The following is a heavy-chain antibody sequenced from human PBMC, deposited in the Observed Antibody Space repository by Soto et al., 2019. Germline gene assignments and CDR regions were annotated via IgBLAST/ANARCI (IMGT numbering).Heavy chain of an antibody. Sequence: GGSLRLSCAASGFTFSGSAMHWVRQASGKGLEWVGRIRSKANSYATAYAASVKGRFTISRDDSKNTAYLQMNSLKTEDTAVYYCTRLGVELPHDYYYYGMDVWGQGTTVTVSS. D-gene: IGHD1-7*01. V-gene: IGHV3-73*01. CDR2: IRSKANSYAT. J-gene: IGHJ6*02. CDR1: GFTFSGSA. CDR3: TRLGVELPHDYYYYGMDV.